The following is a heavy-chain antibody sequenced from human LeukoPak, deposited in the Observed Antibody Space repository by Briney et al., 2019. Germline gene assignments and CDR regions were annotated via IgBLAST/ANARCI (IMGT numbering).Heavy chain of an antibody. J-gene: IGHJ4*02. CDR1: GYTFTSYD. D-gene: IGHD6-13*01. CDR2: MNPNSGNT. CDR3: ARDPVGAAVPYYFDY. V-gene: IGHV1-8*01. Sequence: ASVKVSCKASGYTFTSYDINWVRQATGQGLEWMGWMNPNSGNTGYAQKFQGTMTRNTSISTAYMELSSLRSEDTAVYYCARDPVGAAVPYYFDYWGQGTLVTVSS.